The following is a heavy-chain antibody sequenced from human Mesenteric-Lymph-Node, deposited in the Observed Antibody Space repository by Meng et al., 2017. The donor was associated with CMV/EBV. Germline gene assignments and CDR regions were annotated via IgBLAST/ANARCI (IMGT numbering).Heavy chain of an antibody. J-gene: IGHJ4*02. V-gene: IGHV4-39*06. CDR1: GGSVSSDNSY. CDR3: ASFCSTTSCYRKRAFDY. CDR2: IYYSGST. D-gene: IGHD2-2*02. Sequence: SETLSLTCTVSGGSVSSDNSYWTWIRQPPGKGLEWIGNIYYSGSTYYNPSLKSRVTISVDTSKNQFTLTVNSVTAADTAVYYCASFCSTTSCYRKRAFDYWGQGTLVTVSS.